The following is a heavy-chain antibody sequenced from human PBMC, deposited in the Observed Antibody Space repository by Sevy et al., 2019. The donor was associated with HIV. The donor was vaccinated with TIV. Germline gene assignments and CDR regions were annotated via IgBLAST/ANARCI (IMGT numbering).Heavy chain of an antibody. D-gene: IGHD3-3*01. V-gene: IGHV3-30*04. Sequence: GGSLRLSCAASGFTFSSYATHWVRQAPGKGLEWVAVISYDGSNKYYADSVKGRFTISRDNSKNTLYLQMNSLRAEDTAVYYCARGTSGYLDYWGQGTLVTVSS. CDR3: ARGTSGYLDY. J-gene: IGHJ4*02. CDR1: GFTFSSYA. CDR2: ISYDGSNK.